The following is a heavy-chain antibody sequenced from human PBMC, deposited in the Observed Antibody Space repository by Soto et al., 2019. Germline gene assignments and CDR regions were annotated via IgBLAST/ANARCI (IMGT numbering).Heavy chain of an antibody. CDR3: AREGSDIVGNNWFDP. D-gene: IGHD2-15*01. CDR2: FDPEDGET. V-gene: IGHV1-24*01. CDR1: GHTLTELS. J-gene: IGHJ5*02. Sequence: GASVKVSCKVSGHTLTELSMHWVRQAPGKGLEWMGGFDPEDGETIYAQKFQGRVTMTEDTSTDTAYMELRSLRSDDTAVYYCAREGSDIVGNNWFDPWGQGTLVTVSS.